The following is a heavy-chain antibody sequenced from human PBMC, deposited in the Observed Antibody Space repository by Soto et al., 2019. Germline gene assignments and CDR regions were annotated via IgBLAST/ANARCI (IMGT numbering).Heavy chain of an antibody. CDR1: GYTFTSYG. V-gene: IGHV1-18*04. CDR2: ISAYNGNT. J-gene: IGHJ6*02. Sequence: GASVKVSCKASGYTFTSYGISWVRQAPGQGLEWMGWISAYNGNTNYAQKLQGRVTMTTDTSTSTAYMELRSLRSDDTAVYYCARDLRRAIAAAQAAYYYVMDVWGQGTTVTVS. D-gene: IGHD6-13*01. CDR3: ARDLRRAIAAAQAAYYYVMDV.